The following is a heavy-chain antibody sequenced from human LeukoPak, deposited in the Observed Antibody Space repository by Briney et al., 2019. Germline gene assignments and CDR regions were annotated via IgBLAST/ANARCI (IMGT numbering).Heavy chain of an antibody. D-gene: IGHD2-15*01. V-gene: IGHV3-23*01. CDR3: AKLIVVVVAATSDY. Sequence: GGSLRLSYAAYGFTFSSYAMSWVRQAPGKGLEWVSAISGSGGSTYYADSVKGRFTISRDNSKNTLYLQMNSLRAEDTAVYYCAKLIVVVVAATSDYWGQGTLVTVSS. J-gene: IGHJ4*02. CDR2: ISGSGGST. CDR1: GFTFSSYA.